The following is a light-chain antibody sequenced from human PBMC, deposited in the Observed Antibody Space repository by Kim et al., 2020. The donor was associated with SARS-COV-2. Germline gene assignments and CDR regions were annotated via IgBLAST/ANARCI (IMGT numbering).Light chain of an antibody. CDR1: QSVSSSY. CDR2: GAS. Sequence: SPGDRATLSCSASQSVSSSYLAWYQQKPGQAPRLLIYGASSRATGIPDRFSGSGSGTDFTLTISRLEPEDFAVYYCQQYGRSPLTFGGGTKVDIK. CDR3: QQYGRSPLT. J-gene: IGKJ4*01. V-gene: IGKV3-20*01.